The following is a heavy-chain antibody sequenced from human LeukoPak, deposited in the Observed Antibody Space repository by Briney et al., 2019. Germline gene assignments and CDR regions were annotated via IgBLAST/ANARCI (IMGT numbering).Heavy chain of an antibody. CDR2: IYTSGST. CDR1: GGSISSYY. J-gene: IGHJ6*03. V-gene: IGHV4-4*07. CDR3: ARGVLSGARARAMTTYYMDV. Sequence: SETLSLTCTVSGGSISSYYWSWIRQPAGKGLEWIGRIYTSGSTNYNPSLKSRVTMSVDTSKNQFSLKLSSVTAADTAVYYCARGVLSGARARAMTTYYMDVWGKGTTVTVSS. D-gene: IGHD3-10*01.